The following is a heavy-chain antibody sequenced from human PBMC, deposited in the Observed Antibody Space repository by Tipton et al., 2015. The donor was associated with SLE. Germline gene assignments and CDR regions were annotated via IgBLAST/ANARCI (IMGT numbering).Heavy chain of an antibody. Sequence: SLRLSCAASGFTFSSHWMHWVRQAPGKGLVWVSRIKTDGSTTTYADSVEGRFTISRDNAKNTLYLQMNSLRDEDTAVYYCARGRWELQAGLSYFEHWGQGTLVTVSS. CDR3: ARGRWELQAGLSYFEH. CDR2: IKTDGSTT. V-gene: IGHV3-74*01. D-gene: IGHD3-10*01. J-gene: IGHJ4*02. CDR1: GFTFSSHW.